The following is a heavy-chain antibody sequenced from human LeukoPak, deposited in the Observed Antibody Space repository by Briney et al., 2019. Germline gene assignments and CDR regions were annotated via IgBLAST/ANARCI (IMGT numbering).Heavy chain of an antibody. J-gene: IGHJ3*02. D-gene: IGHD2-15*01. CDR3: ARFPCSGDSCYSGIRAFDI. V-gene: IGHV4-34*01. CDR2: INHSGTT. Sequence: KPSETLSLTCAVYGGSLSGYYWNWIRQSPGKGLQWIGEINHSGTTNYNPSLKSRATISVDTSKNQFSLRLTSVTAADTAVYYCARFPCSGDSCYSGIRAFDIWGQGTMVIVSS. CDR1: GGSLSGYY.